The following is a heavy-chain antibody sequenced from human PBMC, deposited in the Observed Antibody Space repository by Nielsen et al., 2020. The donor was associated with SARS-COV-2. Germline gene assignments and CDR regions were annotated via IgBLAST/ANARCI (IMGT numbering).Heavy chain of an antibody. D-gene: IGHD4-11*01. Sequence: GESLKISCAASGLIFSSSWMVWVRQAPGKGLEWVSNINEDGSVVNYVDSVKGRFTISRDNAEKSLYLQMNRLRAEDTDVYYCARDAAYSRFDYWGQGTLVTVSS. J-gene: IGHJ4*02. CDR2: INEDGSVV. V-gene: IGHV3-7*05. CDR1: GLIFSSSW. CDR3: ARDAAYSRFDY.